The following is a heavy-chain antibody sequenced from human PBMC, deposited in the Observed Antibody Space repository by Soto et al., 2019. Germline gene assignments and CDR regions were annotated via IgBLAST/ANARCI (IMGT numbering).Heavy chain of an antibody. Sequence: GASVKVSCKASGYTFTSYYMHWVRQAPGQGLEWMGIINPSGGGTSYAQKFQGRVTMTRDTSTSTVYMELSSLRSEDTAVYYCARVRSFWSGLVHSFGMDVWGQGTTVTVSS. CDR3: ARVRSFWSGLVHSFGMDV. J-gene: IGHJ6*02. V-gene: IGHV1-46*01. CDR2: INPSGGGT. D-gene: IGHD3-3*01. CDR1: GYTFTSYY.